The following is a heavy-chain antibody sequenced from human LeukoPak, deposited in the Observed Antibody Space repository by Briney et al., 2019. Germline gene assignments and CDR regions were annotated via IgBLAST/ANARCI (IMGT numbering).Heavy chain of an antibody. Sequence: GGSLRLSCAASGFTFSSYWMHWVRQAPGKGLVWVSRISDGGSTTTYADSVKGRFTISRDNAKNTLYLQMNGLSAEDTAVYYCSRSAYYDGSGNYYDYWGQGTLVTVSS. V-gene: IGHV3-74*01. CDR3: SRSAYYDGSGNYYDY. D-gene: IGHD3-22*01. CDR2: ISDGGSTT. CDR1: GFTFSSYW. J-gene: IGHJ4*02.